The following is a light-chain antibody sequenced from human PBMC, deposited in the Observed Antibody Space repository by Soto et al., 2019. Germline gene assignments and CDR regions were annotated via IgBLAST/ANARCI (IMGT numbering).Light chain of an antibody. Sequence: QPVLTQPPSASASLGASVTLTCTLSSGYSNYKVDWYQQRPGKGPRFVMRVGTGGIVGSKGDGIPDRFSVLGSGLNRYLTIKNIQEEDESDYHCGADHGSGSNFVRVFGGGTNLTVL. CDR3: GADHGSGSNFVRV. CDR1: SGYSNYK. J-gene: IGLJ3*02. CDR2: VGTGGIVG. V-gene: IGLV9-49*01.